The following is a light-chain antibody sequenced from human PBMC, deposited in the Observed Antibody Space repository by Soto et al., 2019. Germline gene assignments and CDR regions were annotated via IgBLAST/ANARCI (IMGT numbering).Light chain of an antibody. CDR1: SSNIGSNF. Sequence: QSVLTQPPSASGTPGQRVTISCSGSSSNIGSNFVYWYQQLPGTAPKLLIYNNDQRPSGVPDRFSGSMSGTSASLAISGLRSEDEADYYCQSYDSSLTALVFGGGTKLTVL. CDR3: QSYDSSLTALV. J-gene: IGLJ2*01. CDR2: NND. V-gene: IGLV1-47*02.